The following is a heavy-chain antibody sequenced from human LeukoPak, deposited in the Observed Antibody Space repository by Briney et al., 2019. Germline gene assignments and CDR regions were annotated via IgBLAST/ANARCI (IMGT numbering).Heavy chain of an antibody. CDR1: GFTFSDYY. D-gene: IGHD5-12*01. Sequence: GGSLRLSCAASGFTFSDYYMSWIRQAPGKGLEWVSYISSSGSTIYYADSVKGRFTISRDNAKNSLYLQMNSLRAEDTAVYYCAGEDVDIVATSGFERAFDIWGQGTMVTVSS. V-gene: IGHV3-11*01. CDR3: AGEDVDIVATSGFERAFDI. J-gene: IGHJ3*02. CDR2: ISSSGSTI.